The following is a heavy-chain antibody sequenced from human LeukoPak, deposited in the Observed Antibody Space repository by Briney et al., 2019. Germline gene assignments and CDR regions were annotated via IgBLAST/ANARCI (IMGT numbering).Heavy chain of an antibody. CDR1: GITLNDLS. D-gene: IGHD3-10*01. Sequence: ASVKVSCKVSGITLNDLSIQWVRQAPGKVLEWMGGFDPEDGETIYAPKFQARVTMTRNTSISTAYMELSSLRSEDTSVYYCARGLGAMVRGVIPDYWGQGTLVTVSS. V-gene: IGHV1-24*01. J-gene: IGHJ4*02. CDR2: FDPEDGET. CDR3: ARGLGAMVRGVIPDY.